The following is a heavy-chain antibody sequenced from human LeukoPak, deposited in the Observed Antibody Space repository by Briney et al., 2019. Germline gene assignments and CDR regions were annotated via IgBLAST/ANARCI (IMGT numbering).Heavy chain of an antibody. CDR1: GFTVSSNY. D-gene: IGHD6-13*01. J-gene: IGHJ5*02. CDR3: ARHGLAAAGTWFDP. V-gene: IGHV3-66*04. CDR2: IYSGGST. Sequence: GGSLRLSRAASGFTVSSNYMSWVRQAPGKGLEWVSVIYSGGSTYYADSVKGRFTISRDNSKNTLYLQMNSLRAEDTAVYYCARHGLAAAGTWFDPWGQGTLVTVSS.